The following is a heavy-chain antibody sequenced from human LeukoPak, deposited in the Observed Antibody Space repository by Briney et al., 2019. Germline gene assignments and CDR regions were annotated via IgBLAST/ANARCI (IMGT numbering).Heavy chain of an antibody. V-gene: IGHV4-4*07. CDR1: GASLKTFY. Sequence: SETLSLTCNISGASLKTFYWTWIRQPAGKGLEWIGRISTTGSPNYNAYLKSRLSISMDTSRSQFSLKLSSVTAADTAVYYCAREAGISRPLDYWGQGILVTVSS. CDR3: AREAGISRPLDY. CDR2: ISTTGSP. J-gene: IGHJ4*02.